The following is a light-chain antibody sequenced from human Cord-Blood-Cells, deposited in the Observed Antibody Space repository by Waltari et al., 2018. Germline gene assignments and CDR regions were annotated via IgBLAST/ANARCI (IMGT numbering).Light chain of an antibody. V-gene: IGLV1-51*02. CDR2: ENN. CDR1: ISNIGNNY. CDR3: GTWDSRLSAYV. Sequence: QPVLTQPPSVSAAPGQKGTITCSGSISNIGNNYVSWYQELPGTAPKLLIYENNKRPSVIPDRCSGSKSGTSATLGITGLQTGDEADYYCGTWDSRLSAYVFGTGTKVTVL. J-gene: IGLJ1*01.